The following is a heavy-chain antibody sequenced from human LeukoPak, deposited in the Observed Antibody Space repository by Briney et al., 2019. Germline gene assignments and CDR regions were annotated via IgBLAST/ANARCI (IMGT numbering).Heavy chain of an antibody. CDR2: INHSGST. CDR3: ARLRLKYYDFWSGYSQGAFDI. CDR1: GGSFSGYY. V-gene: IGHV4-34*01. J-gene: IGHJ3*02. D-gene: IGHD3-3*01. Sequence: SETQSLTCAVYGGSFSGYYWSWIRQPPGKGLEWIGEINHSGSTNYNPSLKSRVTISVDTSKNQFSLKLSSVTAADTAVYYCARLRLKYYDFWSGYSQGAFDIWGQGTMVTVPS.